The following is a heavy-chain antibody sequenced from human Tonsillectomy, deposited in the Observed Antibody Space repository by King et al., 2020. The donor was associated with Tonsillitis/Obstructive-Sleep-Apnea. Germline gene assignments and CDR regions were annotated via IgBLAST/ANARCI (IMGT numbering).Heavy chain of an antibody. CDR1: GFTFSSYA. CDR3: AKDQGYCSSTSCYTPS. D-gene: IGHD2-2*02. Sequence: VQLVESGGGLVQPGGSLRLSCAASGFTFSSYAMSWVRQAPGKGLEWVSAISGSGGSTYYADSVKGRFTISRDNSKNTLYLQMNSLRAEDTAVYYCAKDQGYCSSTSCYTPSWGQGTLVTVSS. CDR2: ISGSGGST. J-gene: IGHJ5*02. V-gene: IGHV3-23*04.